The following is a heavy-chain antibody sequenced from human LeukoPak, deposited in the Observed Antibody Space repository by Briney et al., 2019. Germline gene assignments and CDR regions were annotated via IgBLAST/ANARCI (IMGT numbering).Heavy chain of an antibody. V-gene: IGHV3-21*01. D-gene: IGHD2-2*01. CDR3: AKDYRRVVPAAMLPYFDY. CDR2: ISSSSSYI. Sequence: PGGSLRLSCAASGFTFSSYSMNWVRQAPGKGLEWVSSISSSSSYIYYADSVKGRFTISGDNAKHSLYLQMNSQRSDDTAVYYCAKDYRRVVPAAMLPYFDYWGQGTLVSVSS. CDR1: GFTFSSYS. J-gene: IGHJ4*02.